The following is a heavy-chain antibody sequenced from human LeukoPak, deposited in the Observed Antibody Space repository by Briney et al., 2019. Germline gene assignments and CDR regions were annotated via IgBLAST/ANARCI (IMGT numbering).Heavy chain of an antibody. Sequence: GGSLRLSCAASGFTFSSYSMNWVRQAPGKGLEWVSSISSSGTYVYFADSVKGRFTISRDNAKNSLSLQMNSLRADDAAVYYCARASSKQLAGYLPDGFDIWGQGTMVTVSS. CDR1: GFTFSSYS. J-gene: IGHJ3*02. V-gene: IGHV3-21*01. D-gene: IGHD3-9*01. CDR2: ISSSGTYV. CDR3: ARASSKQLAGYLPDGFDI.